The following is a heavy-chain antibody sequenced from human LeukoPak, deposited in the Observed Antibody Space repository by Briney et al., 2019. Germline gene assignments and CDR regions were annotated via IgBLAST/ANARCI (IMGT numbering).Heavy chain of an antibody. D-gene: IGHD2-15*01. V-gene: IGHV3-74*01. CDR3: AKDLPDRYSLEY. CDR1: GFTFSNYW. J-gene: IGHJ4*02. Sequence: GGSLRLSCAASGFTFSNYWMHWVRHGPGKGLVWVSRIRSDGTSTSYADSVKGRFTISRDNAKNTLYLQMNSLRTEDTAVYYCAKDLPDRYSLEYWGQGTMVTVPS. CDR2: IRSDGTST.